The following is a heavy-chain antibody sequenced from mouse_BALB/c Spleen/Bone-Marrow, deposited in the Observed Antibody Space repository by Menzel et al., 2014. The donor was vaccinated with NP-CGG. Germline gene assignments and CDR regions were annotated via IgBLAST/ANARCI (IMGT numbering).Heavy chain of an antibody. J-gene: IGHJ2*01. V-gene: IGHV1S34*01. D-gene: IGHD2-12*01. CDR3: ARGDSYYVDSDY. CDR1: GYSFTGYY. Sequence: LVKTGASVKISCKASGYSFTGYYMHWVKRSHGKSLEWIGYISCYNGATSYNQKFKGKATFTVDTSPSTAYMQFNSLTSEDSAVYYCARGDSYYVDSDYWGQGTTLTVSS. CDR2: ISCYNGAT.